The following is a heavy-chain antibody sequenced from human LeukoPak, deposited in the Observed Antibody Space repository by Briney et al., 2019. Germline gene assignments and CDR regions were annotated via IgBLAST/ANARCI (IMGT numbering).Heavy chain of an antibody. CDR2: IKSKTDGGTT. CDR1: AFTFSNAW. J-gene: IGHJ4*02. V-gene: IGHV3-15*01. D-gene: IGHD3-9*01. Sequence: GSLRLSCAASAFTFSNAWMSWVRQAPGGGLEWVGRIKSKTDGGTTDYAAPVKDRFIISRDDSKNTLYLQMNSLKTEDTAVYYCTIRPGNYDNWGRGTLVTVSS. CDR3: TIRPGNYDN.